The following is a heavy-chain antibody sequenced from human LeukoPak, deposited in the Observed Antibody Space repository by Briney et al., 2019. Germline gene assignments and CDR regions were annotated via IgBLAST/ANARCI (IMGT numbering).Heavy chain of an antibody. CDR3: TGDALYGDPSYYYMDV. Sequence: GGSLRLSCAASGFTFSSYGMHWVRQAPGKGLEWVAVIWYDGSNKYYADSVKGRFTISRDNSKNTLYLQMNSLRAEDTAVYYCTGDALYGDPSYYYMDVWGKGTTVTVSS. J-gene: IGHJ6*03. D-gene: IGHD4-17*01. CDR2: IWYDGSNK. V-gene: IGHV3-33*01. CDR1: GFTFSSYG.